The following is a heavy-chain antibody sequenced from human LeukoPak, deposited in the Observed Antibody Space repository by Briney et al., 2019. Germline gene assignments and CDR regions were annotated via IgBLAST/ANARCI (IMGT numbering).Heavy chain of an antibody. V-gene: IGHV4-4*02. D-gene: IGHD1-26*01. CDR2: NAHDGTT. Sequence: SETLSLTCAASGGSIDITNYWSWVRPAPEEGLEWIGENAHDGTTNYNPPLRSRVAMSFDRANNQFSLSLTSVTAADTAVYYCTREDRPYCPFAYWGQGGLVTV. CDR1: GGSIDITNY. J-gene: IGHJ4*02. CDR3: TREDRPYCPFAY.